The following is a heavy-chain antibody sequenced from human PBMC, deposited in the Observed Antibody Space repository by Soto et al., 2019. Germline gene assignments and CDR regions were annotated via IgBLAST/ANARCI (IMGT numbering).Heavy chain of an antibody. D-gene: IGHD6-19*01. CDR2: VSHDGRNT. CDR3: AKGGRQWLVTSDFNY. J-gene: IGHJ4*02. Sequence: VQLVESGGGVVQPGRSLRLSCAASGFTFSDYAMHWVRQAPGKGLEWVAVVSHDGRNTHYADSVKGRVTIARDSSKGTVSLEMTSLRAEATAVYYCAKGGRQWLVTSDFNYWGQGALVTVSS. V-gene: IGHV3-30*18. CDR1: GFTFSDYA.